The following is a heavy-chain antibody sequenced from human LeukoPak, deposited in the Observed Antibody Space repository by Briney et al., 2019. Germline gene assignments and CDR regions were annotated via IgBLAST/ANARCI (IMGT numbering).Heavy chain of an antibody. J-gene: IGHJ3*02. V-gene: IGHV4-59*08. CDR1: GGSISSYY. Sequence: SETLSLTCTVSGGSISSYYWSWIRQPPGKGLEWIGYIYYSGSTNYNPSLKSRVTISVDTSKNQFSLKLSSVTAADTAVYSCARYSIRYFDAFDIWGQGTMVTVSS. D-gene: IGHD3-9*01. CDR3: ARYSIRYFDAFDI. CDR2: IYYSGST.